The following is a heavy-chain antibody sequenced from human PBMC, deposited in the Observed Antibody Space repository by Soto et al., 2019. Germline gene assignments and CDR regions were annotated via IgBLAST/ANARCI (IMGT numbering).Heavy chain of an antibody. Sequence: SETLSLTCTVSGGSISSYYWSWIRQPPGKGLEWIGYIYYSGSTNYNPFLKSRVTISVDTSKNQFSLKLSAVTAADWAVYYCGRRPYDFWSGYLFDYWGQGTLVTVSS. CDR2: IYYSGST. D-gene: IGHD3-3*01. V-gene: IGHV4-59*01. CDR1: GGSISSYY. J-gene: IGHJ4*02. CDR3: GRRPYDFWSGYLFDY.